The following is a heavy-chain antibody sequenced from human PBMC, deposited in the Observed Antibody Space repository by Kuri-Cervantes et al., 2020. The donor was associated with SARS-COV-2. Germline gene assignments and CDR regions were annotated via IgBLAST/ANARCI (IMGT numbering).Heavy chain of an antibody. V-gene: IGHV3-66*01. CDR1: GFTFSSYG. J-gene: IGHJ4*02. CDR3: AREARDYYDTSGYLDY. CDR2: IYSGGNT. Sequence: GESLKISCAASGFTFSSYGMHWVRQAPGKGLEWVSVIYSGGNTYYADSVKGRFTISRDNSKNTLYLQMNSLSAEDTAVYYCAREARDYYDTSGYLDYWGQGFLVTVSS. D-gene: IGHD3-22*01.